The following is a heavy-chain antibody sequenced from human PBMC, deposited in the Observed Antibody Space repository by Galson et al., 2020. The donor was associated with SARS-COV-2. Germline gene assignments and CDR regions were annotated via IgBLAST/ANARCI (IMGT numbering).Heavy chain of an antibody. J-gene: IGHJ6*02. CDR1: GYTFINYE. D-gene: IGHD3-3*01. Sequence: ASVKVSCKASGYTFINYEINWVRQAPGQGLEWMGWISVYNGNTNYAQKFQGRVTMTTDTSTSTAYMELRSLRSDDTAVYYCERDNTGITIFVVVPGEYGMDIWGQGTTVTVSS. CDR2: ISVYNGNT. V-gene: IGHV1-18*04. CDR3: ERDNTGITIFVVVPGEYGMDI.